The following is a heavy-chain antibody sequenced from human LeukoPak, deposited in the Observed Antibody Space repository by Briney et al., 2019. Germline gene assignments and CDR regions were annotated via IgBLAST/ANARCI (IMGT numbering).Heavy chain of an antibody. V-gene: IGHV1-69*13. D-gene: IGHD3-10*01. J-gene: IGHJ5*02. CDR3: ARMEYYGSGSYYNGNWFDP. CDR2: IIPIFGTA. CDR1: GGTFSSYA. Sequence: ASVKVSCKASGGTFSSYAISWVRQAPEQGLEWMGGIIPIFGTANYAQKFQGRVTITADESTSTAYMELSSLRSEDTAVYYCARMEYYGSGSYYNGNWFDPWGQGTLVTVSS.